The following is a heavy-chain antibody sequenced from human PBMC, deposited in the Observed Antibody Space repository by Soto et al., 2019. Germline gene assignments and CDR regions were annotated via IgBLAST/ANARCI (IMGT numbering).Heavy chain of an antibody. CDR3: ARDQGLSSGGSCWGYFDY. CDR1: GYTFTNNA. V-gene: IGHV1-3*01. D-gene: IGHD2-15*01. J-gene: IGHJ4*02. CDR2: INAANGNT. Sequence: QVQLVQSGAEVKKPGASVKVSCKASGYTFTNNAIHWVRQAPGQRLEWMGWINAANGNTKYSQKFQGRVTITRDTSASTAYMELSSLRSEDTAVYYCARDQGLSSGGSCWGYFDYWGQGTLVTVSS.